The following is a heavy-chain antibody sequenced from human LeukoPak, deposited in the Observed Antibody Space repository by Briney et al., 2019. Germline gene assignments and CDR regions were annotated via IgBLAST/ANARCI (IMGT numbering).Heavy chain of an antibody. V-gene: IGHV4-39*07. CDR2: IYYSGST. CDR3: ARPLRAPGYYYYMDV. Sequence: SETLSLTCTVSGGSISSSSYYWGWIRQPPGKGLEWIGSIYYSGSTYYNPSLKSRVTISVDTSKNQFSLKLSSVTAADTAVYYCARPLRAPGYYYYMDVWGKGTTVTVSS. CDR1: GGSISSSSYY. J-gene: IGHJ6*03.